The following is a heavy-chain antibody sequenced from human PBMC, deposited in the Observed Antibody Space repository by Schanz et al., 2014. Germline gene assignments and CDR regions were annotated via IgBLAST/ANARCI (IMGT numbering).Heavy chain of an antibody. D-gene: IGHD5-18*01. CDR2: IPSDESNK. J-gene: IGHJ4*02. CDR3: AKDEGYNYGYIFDY. CDR1: GFTFSSSG. V-gene: IGHV3-30*02. Sequence: VRVVESGGDLVLPGGSLRLSCAASGFTFSSSGMHWVRQAPGKGLEWVAFIPSDESNKYYIDSVKGRFTISRDNSRETMFLQMNTLRPDDTAVYYCAKDEGYNYGYIFDYWGQGTLVTVSS.